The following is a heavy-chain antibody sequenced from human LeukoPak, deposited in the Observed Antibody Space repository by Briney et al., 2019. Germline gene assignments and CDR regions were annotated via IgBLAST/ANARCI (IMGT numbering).Heavy chain of an antibody. D-gene: IGHD6-6*01. CDR2: IIPIFGTA. CDR3: ARAIAARLARGYYYYYMDV. CDR1: GGTFSSYA. V-gene: IGHV1-69*05. Sequence: ASVKVSCKASGGTFSSYAISWVRQAPGQGLEWMGGIIPIFGTANHAQKFQGRVTITTDESTSTAYMELSSLRSEDTAVYYCARAIAARLARGYYYYYMDVWGKGTTVTVSS. J-gene: IGHJ6*03.